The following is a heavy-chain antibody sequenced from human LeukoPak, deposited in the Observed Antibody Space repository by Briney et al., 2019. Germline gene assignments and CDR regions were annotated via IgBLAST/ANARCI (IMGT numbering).Heavy chain of an antibody. CDR3: ARGVVGARFDA. Sequence: GGSLRLSCAASGFTFSSYWMHWVRQAPRKGLLCVSRINSDGSSTIYADSVKGRFTISRDNAKNTLYLQMNSLRAEDTAVYYCARGVVGARFDAWGQGTLVTVSS. J-gene: IGHJ5*02. CDR2: INSDGSST. V-gene: IGHV3-74*01. CDR1: GFTFSSYW. D-gene: IGHD1-26*01.